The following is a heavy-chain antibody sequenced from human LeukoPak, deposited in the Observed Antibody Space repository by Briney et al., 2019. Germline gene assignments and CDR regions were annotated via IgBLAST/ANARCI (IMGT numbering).Heavy chain of an antibody. J-gene: IGHJ4*02. D-gene: IGHD2-2*01. CDR3: ARGYCRSTTSCCFDY. CDR1: GYTFTGYY. V-gene: IGHV1-2*02. Sequence: ASVKVSCKASGYTFTGYYMHWVRQAPGQGLEWMGWINPNSGGTNYAQKFQGRVTMTRDTSISTAYMELSRLRSDDTAVYYCARGYCRSTTSCCFDYWGQGTLVTVSS. CDR2: INPNSGGT.